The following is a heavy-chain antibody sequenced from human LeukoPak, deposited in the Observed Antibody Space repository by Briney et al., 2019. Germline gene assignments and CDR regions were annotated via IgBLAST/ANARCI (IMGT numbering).Heavy chain of an antibody. CDR1: GGSISSYY. D-gene: IGHD5-24*01. CDR2: IYYSGST. V-gene: IGHV4-59*08. Sequence: SETLSLTCTVPGGSISSYYWSWIRQPPGKGLEWIGYIYYSGSTNYNPSLKSRVTISVDTSKNQFSLKLSSVTAADTAVYYCARLKRWLQFDYYYYGMDVWGQGTTVTVSS. J-gene: IGHJ6*02. CDR3: ARLKRWLQFDYYYYGMDV.